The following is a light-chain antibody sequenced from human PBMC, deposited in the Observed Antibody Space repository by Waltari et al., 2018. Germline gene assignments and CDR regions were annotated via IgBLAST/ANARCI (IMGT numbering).Light chain of an antibody. J-gene: IGKJ4*01. Sequence: EIVLIQSPATLALSPGERATLSCRASQSVRNYLAWFQQKPGQVPRLLIYDTSNRGTGVPARFSGSGSGTDFTLTISCLESEDFAVYYCQQRSSWPLTFGGGTKVQIK. V-gene: IGKV3-11*01. CDR1: QSVRNY. CDR2: DTS. CDR3: QQRSSWPLT.